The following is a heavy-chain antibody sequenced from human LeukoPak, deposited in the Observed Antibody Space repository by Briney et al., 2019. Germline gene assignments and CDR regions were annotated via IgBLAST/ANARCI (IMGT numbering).Heavy chain of an antibody. Sequence: GGSLRLSCAASGFTFSSYWMSWVRQAPGKGLEWVANIKQDGSEKYYVDSVKGRFTISRDNAKNSLYLQMNSLRAEDTAVYYCTTDQTTYYYDSSGYLDAFDIWGQGTMVTVSS. CDR1: GFTFSSYW. CDR2: IKQDGSEK. V-gene: IGHV3-7*03. J-gene: IGHJ3*02. CDR3: TTDQTTYYYDSSGYLDAFDI. D-gene: IGHD3-22*01.